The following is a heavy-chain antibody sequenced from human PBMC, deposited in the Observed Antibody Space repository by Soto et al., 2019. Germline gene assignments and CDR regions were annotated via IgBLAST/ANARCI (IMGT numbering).Heavy chain of an antibody. CDR3: AKVTTVTTVPLLYYGMNV. CDR1: GFTFSSYG. V-gene: IGHV3-30*18. J-gene: IGHJ6*02. D-gene: IGHD4-17*01. Sequence: QVQLMESGGGVIQPGKSLRLSCAASGFTFSSYGMHWVRQAPGQGLEWVAVISYDGHYIYYADSVKGRFTISRDNSKSTLFLQMNSLKAEDTAVYFCAKVTTVTTVPLLYYGMNVWGQGTTVTVSS. CDR2: ISYDGHYI.